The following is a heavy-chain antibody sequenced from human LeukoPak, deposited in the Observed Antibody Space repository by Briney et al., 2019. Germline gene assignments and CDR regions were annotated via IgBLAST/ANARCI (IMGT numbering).Heavy chain of an antibody. CDR1: GFTFSSYA. CDR2: IGGSGGST. CDR3: AKLYSSSWYLMDY. D-gene: IGHD6-13*01. J-gene: IGHJ4*02. V-gene: IGHV3-23*01. Sequence: GGSLRLSCAASGFTFSSYAMSWVRQAPGKGLEWVSAIGGSGGSTYYADSVKGRFTISRDNSKNTLYLQMNSLRAEDTAVYYCAKLYSSSWYLMDYWGQGTLVTVSS.